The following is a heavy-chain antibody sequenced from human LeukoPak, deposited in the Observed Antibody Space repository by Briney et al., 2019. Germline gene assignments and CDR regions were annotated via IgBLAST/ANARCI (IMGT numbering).Heavy chain of an antibody. CDR2: ISISTNYT. Sequence: GGSLRLSCVASGFSFSTYNMTWVRQAPGKGLEWVSLISISTNYTYYADSMKGRFTISRDNAKNSLYLQVSSLRAEDTAVYYCARVALTWGVPAYYMDVWGKGTTVTVSS. CDR1: GFSFSTYN. J-gene: IGHJ6*03. D-gene: IGHD3-10*01. V-gene: IGHV3-21*01. CDR3: ARVALTWGVPAYYMDV.